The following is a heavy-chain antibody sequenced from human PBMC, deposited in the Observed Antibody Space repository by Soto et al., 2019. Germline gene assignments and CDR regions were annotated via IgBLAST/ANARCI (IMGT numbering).Heavy chain of an antibody. D-gene: IGHD3-3*01. J-gene: IGHJ5*02. CDR3: ARQYYDFWSGYDAWFDP. Sequence: ASVKVSCKASGYTFTIYGISWVRQAPGQGLEWMGWISAYNGNTNYAQKLQGRVTMTTDTSTSTAYMELRSLRSDDTAVYYCARQYYDFWSGYDAWFDPWGQGTLVTVSS. CDR2: ISAYNGNT. V-gene: IGHV1-18*01. CDR1: GYTFTIYG.